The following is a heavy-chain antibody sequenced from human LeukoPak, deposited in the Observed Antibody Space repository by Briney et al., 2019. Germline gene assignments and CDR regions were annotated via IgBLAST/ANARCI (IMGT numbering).Heavy chain of an antibody. J-gene: IGHJ3*02. CDR1: GGTFSSYA. D-gene: IGHD3-10*01. CDR2: IIPMFATG. Sequence: GASVKVSCKASGGTFSSYAINWVRQPPGQGLDWMGGIIPMFATGNYPQKFQGRVTITADESSSTACMELSSLRSEDTAMYYCAREWKLKYYYGSGSYSLQLPPDAFDIWGQGTMVTVSS. V-gene: IGHV1-69*13. CDR3: AREWKLKYYYGSGSYSLQLPPDAFDI.